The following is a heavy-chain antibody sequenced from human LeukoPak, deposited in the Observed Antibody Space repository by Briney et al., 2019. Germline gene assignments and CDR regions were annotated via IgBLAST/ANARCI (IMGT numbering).Heavy chain of an antibody. D-gene: IGHD2-2*01. V-gene: IGHV4-59*01. CDR2: IYYSGSA. CDR3: ARVAAAAPDY. CDR1: GGSISSYY. J-gene: IGHJ4*02. Sequence: SETLSLTCTVSGGSISSYYWSWIRQPPGKGLEWIGYIYYSGSANYNPSLKSRVTISVDTSKNQFSLKLSSVTAADTAVYYCARVAAAAPDYWGQGTLVTVSS.